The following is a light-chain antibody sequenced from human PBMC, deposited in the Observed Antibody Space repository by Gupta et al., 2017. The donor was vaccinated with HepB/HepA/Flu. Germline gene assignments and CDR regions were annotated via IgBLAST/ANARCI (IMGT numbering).Light chain of an antibody. CDR2: KAS. Sequence: DIQMNQSPSTLSASVGDSVTITCRASQSFSSWLAWYQQKPGKAPKLLIYKASTLESGVPSRFSGSGSGTEFTLTISSLQSDDFATYYCQQYYTYPLTFGGGTKVEIK. V-gene: IGKV1-5*03. CDR3: QQYYTYPLT. J-gene: IGKJ4*01. CDR1: QSFSSW.